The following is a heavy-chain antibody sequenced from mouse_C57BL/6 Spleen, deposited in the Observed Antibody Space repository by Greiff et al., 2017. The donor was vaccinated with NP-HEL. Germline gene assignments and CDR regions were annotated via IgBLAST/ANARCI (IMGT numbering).Heavy chain of an antibody. V-gene: IGHV5-4*01. Sequence: EVQGVESGGGLVKPGGSLKLSCAASGFTFSSYAMSWVRQTPEKRLEWVATISDGGSYTYYPDNVKGRFTISRDNAKNNLYLQMSHLKSEDTAMYYCARDLDSSALDYGGQGTTLTVSS. CDR1: GFTFSSYA. D-gene: IGHD3-2*02. CDR2: ISDGGSYT. CDR3: ARDLDSSALDY. J-gene: IGHJ2*01.